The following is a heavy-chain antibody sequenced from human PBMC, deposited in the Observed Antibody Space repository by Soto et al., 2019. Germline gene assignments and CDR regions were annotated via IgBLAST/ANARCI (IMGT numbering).Heavy chain of an antibody. CDR1: GFTFSSYS. J-gene: IGHJ4*02. V-gene: IGHV3-48*01. D-gene: IGHD4-17*01. CDR2: TSSSSSTI. Sequence: EVQLVESGGGLVQPGGSLRLSCATSGFTFSSYSMNWVRQAPGKGVEWVSYTSSSSSTIYYAASVKGRFTISRDKAKNPLYLQRTSLRAEATGVYYWATYGDPDLDCRGVGTLVNASS. CDR3: ATYGDPDLDC.